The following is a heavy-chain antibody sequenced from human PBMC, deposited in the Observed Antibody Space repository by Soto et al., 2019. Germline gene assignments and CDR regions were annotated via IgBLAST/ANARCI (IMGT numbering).Heavy chain of an antibody. V-gene: IGHV3-23*01. J-gene: IGHJ3*02. CDR2: ISGSGGST. CDR3: AKFPWLRHTYAFDI. D-gene: IGHD5-18*01. Sequence: EVQLLESGGGLVQPRGSLRLSCAASGFNFRSYAMSWVRQAPGKGLEWVSAISGSGGSTYYADSVKGRFTISRDNSKNTLYLQMNSLRAEDTAVYYCAKFPWLRHTYAFDIWGQGTMVTVSS. CDR1: GFNFRSYA.